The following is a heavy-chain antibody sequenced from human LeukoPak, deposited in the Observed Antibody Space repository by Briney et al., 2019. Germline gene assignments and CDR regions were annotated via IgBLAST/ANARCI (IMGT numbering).Heavy chain of an antibody. CDR2: MYYSGST. Sequence: SETLSLTCTVSGYSISSGYYWGWIRQPPGKGLEWIGYMYYSGSTNYNPSLKSRVTISIDTSKNQFSLKLNSVTAADTAVYYCARIRSRKWGFDYWGQGTLVTVSS. CDR1: GYSISSGYY. J-gene: IGHJ4*02. V-gene: IGHV4-61*05. D-gene: IGHD1-26*01. CDR3: ARIRSRKWGFDY.